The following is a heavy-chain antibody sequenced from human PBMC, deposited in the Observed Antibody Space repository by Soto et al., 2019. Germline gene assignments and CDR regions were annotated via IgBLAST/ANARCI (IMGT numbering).Heavy chain of an antibody. D-gene: IGHD2-15*01. V-gene: IGHV1-69*01. CDR3: ARGCSGGSCYGTYYYYGMDV. Sequence: QVQLVQSGAEVKKPGSSVKVSCKASGGTFSSYAISWVRQAPGQGLEWMGGIIPIFGTANYAQKFQGRVTITADESTSTAYMELISLRSEDTAVYYCARGCSGGSCYGTYYYYGMDVWGQGTTVTGSS. J-gene: IGHJ6*02. CDR2: IIPIFGTA. CDR1: GGTFSSYA.